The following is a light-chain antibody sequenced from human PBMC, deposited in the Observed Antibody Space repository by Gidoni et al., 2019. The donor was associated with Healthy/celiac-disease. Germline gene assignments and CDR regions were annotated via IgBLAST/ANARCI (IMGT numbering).Light chain of an antibody. V-gene: IGKV3-15*01. CDR2: GAS. J-gene: IGKJ2*01. CDR3: QQYKDWPYI. CDR1: QSVSNN. Sequence: EVLMTQSPATLSVSPGERATLSCWASQSVSNNLVWYQQKPGQPPRLLIYGASTRATGIPARFSGSGSGTDFTLTISSLQSEDFAVYYCQQYKDWPYIFALXTKLEIK.